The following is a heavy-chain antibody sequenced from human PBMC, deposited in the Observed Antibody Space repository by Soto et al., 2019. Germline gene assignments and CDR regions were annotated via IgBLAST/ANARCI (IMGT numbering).Heavy chain of an antibody. V-gene: IGHV4-30-2*01. CDR1: GGSISSGGYS. J-gene: IGHJ4*02. CDR2: IYHSGST. D-gene: IGHD3-9*01. CDR3: ARAPKFLRYFD. Sequence: SETLSLTCAVSGGSISSGGYSWSWIRQPPGKGLEWIGYIYHSGSTYYNPSLKSRVTISVDTSKNQFSLKLSSVTAADTAVYYCARAPKFLRYFDWGQGTLVTVSS.